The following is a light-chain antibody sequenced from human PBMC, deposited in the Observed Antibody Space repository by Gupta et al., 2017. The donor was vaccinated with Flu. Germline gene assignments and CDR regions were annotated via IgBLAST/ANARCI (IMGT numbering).Light chain of an antibody. CDR2: GAS. V-gene: IGKV3-15*01. J-gene: IGKJ1*01. CDR3: QQYYDWPWT. Sequence: PPTLSGSPGERATLSCRASQSVYSNLAWYQQKPGQAPRLLFDGASARATGLPARISASASGTESTLTISSLQSEDFAVYYCQQYYDWPWTFGQGTKVEIK. CDR1: QSVYSN.